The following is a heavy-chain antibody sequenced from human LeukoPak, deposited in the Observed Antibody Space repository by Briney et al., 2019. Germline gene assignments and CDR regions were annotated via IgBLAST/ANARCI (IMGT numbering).Heavy chain of an antibody. CDR3: ATATTYCSGGSCYVGSWFDP. Sequence: ASVKVSCKASGYTFTGYHMHWVRQAPGQGLEWMGRINPNCGGTNYAQKFQGRVTMTRDTSISTAYMELSRLTSDDTAVYYCATATTYCSGGSCYVGSWFDPWGQGTLVTVSS. CDR2: INPNCGGT. CDR1: GYTFTGYH. D-gene: IGHD2-15*01. J-gene: IGHJ5*02. V-gene: IGHV1-2*06.